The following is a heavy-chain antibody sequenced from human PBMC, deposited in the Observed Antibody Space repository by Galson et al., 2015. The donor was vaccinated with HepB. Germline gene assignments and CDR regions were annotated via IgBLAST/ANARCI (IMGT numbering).Heavy chain of an antibody. J-gene: IGHJ4*02. CDR2: INAGNGNT. D-gene: IGHD3-22*01. CDR1: GYTFTTYA. Sequence: SVKVSCKASGYTFTTYAMHWVRQAPGQRLEWMGWINAGNGNTKDSQKFQGRVTITRDTSASTAYMELSSLRSEDTAVYYCARAPDSSGYYYVGIDFDYWGQGTLVTVSS. CDR3: ARAPDSSGYYYVGIDFDY. V-gene: IGHV1-3*01.